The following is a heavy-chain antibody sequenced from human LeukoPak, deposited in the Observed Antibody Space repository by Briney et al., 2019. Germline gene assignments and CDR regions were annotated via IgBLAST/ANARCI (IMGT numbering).Heavy chain of an antibody. D-gene: IGHD1-14*01. CDR1: GFTFSSYS. V-gene: IGHV3-23*01. Sequence: GGSLRLSCAASGFTFSSYSMNWVRQAPGKGLEWVSGISGSGTSTYYADSVKGRFTISRDNSKNTLYLHMSSLRAEDTAVYFCARAKRGTPLPTSYYYYAMDVWGQGTTVTVSS. CDR2: ISGSGTST. J-gene: IGHJ6*02. CDR3: ARAKRGTPLPTSYYYYAMDV.